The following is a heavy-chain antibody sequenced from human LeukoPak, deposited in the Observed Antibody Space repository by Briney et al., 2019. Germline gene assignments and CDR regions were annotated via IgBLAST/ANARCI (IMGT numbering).Heavy chain of an antibody. V-gene: IGHV4-59*01. J-gene: IGHJ4*02. CDR3: ARGGFLTGYYGEDY. D-gene: IGHD3-9*01. CDR1: GGSISSYY. CDR2: IYYSGST. Sequence: SETLSLTCAVSGGSISSYYWRWIRQPPGKGLEWIGYIYYSGSTNYNPSLKSRVTISVDTSKNQFSLKLSSVTAADTAVYYCARGGFLTGYYGEDYWGQGTLVTVSS.